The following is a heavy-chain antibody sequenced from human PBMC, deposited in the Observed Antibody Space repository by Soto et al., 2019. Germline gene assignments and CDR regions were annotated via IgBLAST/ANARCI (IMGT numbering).Heavy chain of an antibody. CDR3: ARDGGGIVGATQYAFDI. J-gene: IGHJ3*02. CDR2: IYYSGST. Sequence: NPSETLSLTCTVSGGSISSYYWSWIRQPPGKGLEWIGYIYYSGSTNYNASLKSRVTISVDTSKNQFSLKLSSVTAADTAVYYCARDGGGIVGATQYAFDIWGQGTMVT. CDR1: GGSISSYY. D-gene: IGHD1-26*01. V-gene: IGHV4-59*12.